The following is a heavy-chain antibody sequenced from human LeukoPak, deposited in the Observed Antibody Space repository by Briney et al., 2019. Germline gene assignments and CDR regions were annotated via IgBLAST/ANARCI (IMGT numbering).Heavy chain of an antibody. CDR3: AKGGVGWFDP. J-gene: IGHJ5*02. CDR2: ISGGDST. D-gene: IGHD2-8*01. Sequence: GGSLRLSCAASGFTFNTYGMAWVRQAPGKGLEWVSAISGGDSTRYGDSVTGRFTISRDNSKNTLYVQMNSLRVDDTALYYCAKGGVGWFDPWGQGTLVTVSS. V-gene: IGHV3-23*01. CDR1: GFTFNTYG.